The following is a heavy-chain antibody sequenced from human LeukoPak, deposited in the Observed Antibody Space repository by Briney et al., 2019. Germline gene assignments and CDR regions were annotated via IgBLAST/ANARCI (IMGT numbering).Heavy chain of an antibody. CDR3: ARILIAVAGTHAFDI. CDR1: GGSISSGGYY. Sequence: SETLSLTCTVSGGSISSGGYYWSWIRQHPGKGREWLRYIYDSGSTYYNPSLKSRVTISVDTSKPQFTLKMSSVTAADTAVYYCARILIAVAGTHAFDIWGQGTMVTVSS. CDR2: IYDSGST. D-gene: IGHD6-19*01. V-gene: IGHV4-31*03. J-gene: IGHJ3*02.